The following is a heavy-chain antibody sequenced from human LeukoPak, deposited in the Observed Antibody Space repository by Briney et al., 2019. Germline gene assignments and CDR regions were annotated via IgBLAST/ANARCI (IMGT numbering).Heavy chain of an antibody. D-gene: IGHD2-21*02. CDR2: INHSGST. CDR1: GGSFSGYY. V-gene: IGHV4-34*01. J-gene: IGHJ4*02. Sequence: SETLSLTCAVYGGSFSGYYWSWIRQPPGKGLEWIGEINHSGSTNYNPSLKSRVTISVDTSKNQLSLKLSSLTAADTAVYYCANPFNCGGDCYSFWGQGILVTVSS. CDR3: ANPFNCGGDCYSF.